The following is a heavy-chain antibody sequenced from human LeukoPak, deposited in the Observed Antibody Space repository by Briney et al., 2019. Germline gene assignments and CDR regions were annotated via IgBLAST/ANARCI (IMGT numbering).Heavy chain of an antibody. J-gene: IGHJ5*02. D-gene: IGHD4-23*01. CDR1: GGSFSGYD. CDR2: INHSGST. V-gene: IGHV4-34*01. Sequence: PSETLSLTCAVYGGSFSGYDWSWIRQPPGKGLEWIGEINHSGSTNYNPSLKSRVTISVDTSKNQFSLKLSSVTAADTAVYYCARGITTVVTLNWFDPWGQGTLVTVSS. CDR3: ARGITTVVTLNWFDP.